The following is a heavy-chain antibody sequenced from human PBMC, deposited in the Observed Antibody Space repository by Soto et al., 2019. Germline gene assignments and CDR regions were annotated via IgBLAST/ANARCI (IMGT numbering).Heavy chain of an antibody. J-gene: IGHJ6*01. D-gene: IGHD5-18*01. Sequence: PXGSLRLSCAASVFTFSSYGMHCVRQSPGKGLEWVAVISYDGSNKYYADSVKGRFTISRDNSKNTLYLQMNSLRAEDTAVYYCAKDLQREYSHGDTYGMELWGQGTMV. CDR3: AKDLQREYSHGDTYGMEL. V-gene: IGHV3-30*18. CDR2: ISYDGSNK. CDR1: VFTFSSYG.